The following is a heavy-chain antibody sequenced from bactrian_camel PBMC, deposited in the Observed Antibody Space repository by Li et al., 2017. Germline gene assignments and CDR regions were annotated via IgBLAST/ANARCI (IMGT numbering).Heavy chain of an antibody. CDR2: ISDDGSE. Sequence: VQLVESGGGSVQTGESLTLSCVAPGYITSSYFMGWLRHQAPGDECELVSTISDDGSEYYSESVKGRFTISQDNDRSAVYLQMNSLKPEDTAVYYCAAPGAHIGGGWYAAANWRYWGQGTQVTVS. CDR1: GYITSSYF. J-gene: IGHJ4*01. V-gene: IGHV3S40*01. D-gene: IGHD6*01. CDR3: AAPGAHIGGGWYAAANWRY.